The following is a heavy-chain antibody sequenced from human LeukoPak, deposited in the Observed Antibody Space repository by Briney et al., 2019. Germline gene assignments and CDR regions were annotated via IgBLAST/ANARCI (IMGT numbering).Heavy chain of an antibody. D-gene: IGHD3-22*01. CDR1: GSTFSTYT. CDR3: ARMTSYYYPI. V-gene: IGHV3-48*02. CDR2: ISSTSTTI. Sequence: GGSLRPSCAASGSTFSTYTMNWVRQAPGKGLDWVSHISSTSTTIYYADSVKGRFTISRDNAKNSLYLQMNSLRDEDTAVYYCARMTSYYYPIWGQGTMVTVSS. J-gene: IGHJ3*02.